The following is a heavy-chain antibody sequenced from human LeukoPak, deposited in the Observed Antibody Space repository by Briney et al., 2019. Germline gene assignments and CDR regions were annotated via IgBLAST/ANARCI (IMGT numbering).Heavy chain of an antibody. V-gene: IGHV3-49*03. CDR1: GFTFGDYA. D-gene: IGHD3-16*01. Sequence: PGGSLRLSYTASGFTFGDYAMSWFRQAPGKGLEWVGFIRSKAYGGTTEYAASVKGRFTISRGDSKSIAYLQMNSLKTEDTAVYYCTRVLIYGGPPIDYWGQGTLVTVSS. CDR3: TRVLIYGGPPIDY. J-gene: IGHJ4*02. CDR2: IRSKAYGGTT.